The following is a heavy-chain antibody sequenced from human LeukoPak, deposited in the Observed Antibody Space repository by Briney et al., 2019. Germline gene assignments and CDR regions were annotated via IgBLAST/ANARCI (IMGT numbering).Heavy chain of an antibody. D-gene: IGHD1-26*01. Sequence: PSETLSLTCAVYGGSLSGYYWSWIRQPPGKGLEWIGEINHSGSTNYNPSLKSRVTISVDTSKNQFSLKLSSVTAADTAVYYCARGRDLNVPSNVGFDYWGQGTLVTVSS. J-gene: IGHJ4*02. CDR2: INHSGST. V-gene: IGHV4-34*01. CDR1: GGSLSGYY. CDR3: ARGRDLNVPSNVGFDY.